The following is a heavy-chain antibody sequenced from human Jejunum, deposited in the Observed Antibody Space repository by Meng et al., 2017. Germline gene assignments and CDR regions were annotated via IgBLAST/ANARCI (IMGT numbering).Heavy chain of an antibody. CDR2: IHNTGST. CDR3: AREVTPVDRYYFDY. V-gene: IGHV4-59*01. CDR1: GDSISTYY. J-gene: IGHJ4*02. D-gene: IGHD4-11*01. Sequence: ETLSLTCSVSGDSISTYYWSWVRQPPGKGLEWLGYIHNTGSTNYNPSLKSRVTISLDTSKKQFSLKLSAVTAADTAVYYCAREVTPVDRYYFDYWGPGMLVHVAS.